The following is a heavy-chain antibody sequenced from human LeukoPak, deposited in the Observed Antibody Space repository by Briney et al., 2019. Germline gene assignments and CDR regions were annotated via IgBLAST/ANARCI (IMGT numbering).Heavy chain of an antibody. D-gene: IGHD6-19*01. CDR2: ITTGGGST. CDR1: GFTFSSYA. V-gene: IGHV3-23*01. CDR3: AKDRVAGTRAFDI. J-gene: IGHJ3*02. Sequence: PGGSLRLSCAASGFTFSSYAMDWVRQAPGKGLEWVSAITTGGGSTFYADSVKGRFTISRDNSKNTLYLQMNSLRAEDTAEYYCAKDRVAGTRAFDIWGQGTMVTVSS.